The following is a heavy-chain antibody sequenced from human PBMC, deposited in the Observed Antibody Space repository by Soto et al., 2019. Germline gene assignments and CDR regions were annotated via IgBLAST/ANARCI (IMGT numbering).Heavy chain of an antibody. CDR1: GGSISSGGYY. V-gene: IGHV4-31*03. D-gene: IGHD3-10*01. CDR3: ARGRALLWFGEGGLDY. Sequence: QVQLQESGPGLVKPSQTLSLTCTVSGGSISSGGYYWSWIRQHPGKGLEWIGYIYYSGSTYYNPSLKSRVTISVDTSKNQFSLKLSSVTAADTAVYYCARGRALLWFGEGGLDYWGQGTLVTVSS. J-gene: IGHJ4*02. CDR2: IYYSGST.